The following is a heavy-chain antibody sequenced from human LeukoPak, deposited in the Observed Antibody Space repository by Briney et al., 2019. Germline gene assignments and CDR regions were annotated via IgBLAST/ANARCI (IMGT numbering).Heavy chain of an antibody. J-gene: IGHJ6*02. Sequence: GGSLRLSCAASGFTFSDYYMSWIRQAPGKGLEWVSYISSSGSTIYYADSVKGRFTISRDNAKYSLYLQMNSLRAEDTAVYYCARDLDCSSTSCYTKGHYYYYGMDVWGQGTTVTVSS. CDR3: ARDLDCSSTSCYTKGHYYYYGMDV. V-gene: IGHV3-11*01. D-gene: IGHD2-2*02. CDR1: GFTFSDYY. CDR2: ISSSGSTI.